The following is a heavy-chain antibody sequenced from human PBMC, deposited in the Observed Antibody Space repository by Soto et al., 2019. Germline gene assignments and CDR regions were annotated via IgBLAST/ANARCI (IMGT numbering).Heavy chain of an antibody. D-gene: IGHD3-10*01. CDR1: GFTFSTYG. V-gene: IGHV3-30*18. J-gene: IGHJ6*03. Sequence: ESGGGVVQPGRSLRLSCAASGFTFSTYGMHWVRQAPGKGLEWVAVISYHGSNKYYADSVKGRFTISRDNSKNTLHLQMNSLRAEDTAVYYCAKDGRWFGDYYYYYMDAWGKGTTVTVSS. CDR3: AKDGRWFGDYYYYYMDA. CDR2: ISYHGSNK.